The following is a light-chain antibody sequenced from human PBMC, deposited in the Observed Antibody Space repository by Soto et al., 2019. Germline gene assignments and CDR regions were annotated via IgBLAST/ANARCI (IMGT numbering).Light chain of an antibody. CDR1: QNIDTY. V-gene: IGKV3-11*01. CDR2: DVS. CDR3: QQRSNWPPGYT. Sequence: EIVLPQSPATLSLSPGASATLSCRARQNIDTYLAWYQQKPGHSPRLLIYDVSKRATGIPARFSGSGSATDFTLTINSLEPEDFAVYYCQQRSNWPPGYTFGQGTKL. J-gene: IGKJ2*01.